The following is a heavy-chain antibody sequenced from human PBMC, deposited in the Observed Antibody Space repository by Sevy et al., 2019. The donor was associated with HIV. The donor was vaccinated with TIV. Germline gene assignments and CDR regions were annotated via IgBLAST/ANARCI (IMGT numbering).Heavy chain of an antibody. J-gene: IGHJ4*02. CDR3: AGENAWGRGYS. V-gene: IGHV4-59*08. CDR2: IYYNGHI. CDR1: GGSITSLY. D-gene: IGHD1-26*01. Sequence: SETLSLTCTVSGGSITSLYWNWIRQPPGKGLEWIANIYYNGHINYNPSLKRLVTLSLDTSKNQFSLRLSSVTAADTAMYYCAGENAWGRGYSWGQGTLVIVSS.